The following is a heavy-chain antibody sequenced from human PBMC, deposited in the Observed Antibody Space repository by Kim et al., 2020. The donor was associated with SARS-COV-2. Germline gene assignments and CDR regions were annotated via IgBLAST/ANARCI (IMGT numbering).Heavy chain of an antibody. Sequence: SLKSRVTISVDTSKNQFSLKLSSVTAADTAVYYCARDFSVPGVVIAYFDYWGRGTLVTVSS. V-gene: IGHV4-39*07. J-gene: IGHJ4*02. D-gene: IGHD2-21*01. CDR3: ARDFSVPGVVIAYFDY.